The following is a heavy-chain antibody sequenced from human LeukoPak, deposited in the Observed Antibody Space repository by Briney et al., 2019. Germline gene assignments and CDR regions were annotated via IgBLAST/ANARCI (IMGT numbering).Heavy chain of an antibody. Sequence: SQTLSLTCTVSGGSISSGGYYWSWIRQPPGKGLEWIGYIYHSGSTYYNPSLKSRVTISVDRSKNQFSLKLSSVTAADTAVYYCARFDNSGSYWYFDLWGRGTLVTVSS. CDR3: ARFDNSGSYWYFDL. V-gene: IGHV4-30-2*01. CDR2: IYHSGST. CDR1: GGSISSGGYY. D-gene: IGHD1-26*01. J-gene: IGHJ2*01.